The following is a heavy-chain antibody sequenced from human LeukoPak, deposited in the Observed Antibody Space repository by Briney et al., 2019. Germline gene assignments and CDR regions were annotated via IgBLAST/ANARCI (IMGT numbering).Heavy chain of an antibody. CDR2: INPNSGGT. CDR3: ARDGWLRDGYNFNY. V-gene: IGHV1-2*02. CDR1: GYTFTGYY. D-gene: IGHD5-24*01. Sequence: ASVKVSCKASGYTFTGYYMHWVPQAPGQGLEWMGWINPNSGGTNYAQKFQGRVTMTRDTSISTAYMELSRLRSDDTAVYYCARDGWLRDGYNFNYWGQGTLVTVSS. J-gene: IGHJ4*02.